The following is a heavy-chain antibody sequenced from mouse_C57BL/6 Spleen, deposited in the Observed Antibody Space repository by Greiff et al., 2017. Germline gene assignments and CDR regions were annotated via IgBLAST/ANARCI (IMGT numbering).Heavy chain of an antibody. V-gene: IGHV1-81*01. CDR1: GYTFTSYG. J-gene: IGHJ2*01. D-gene: IGHD1-1*01. CDR3: ARSRGYGSSYYFDY. CDR2: IYHRSGNT. Sequence: QVQLQQSGAELARPGASVKLSCKASGYTFTSYGISWVKQRTGQGLEWIGEIYHRSGNTYYNEKFKGKATLTADKSSSTAYMELRSLTSEDSAVYFCARSRGYGSSYYFDYWGQGTTLTVSS.